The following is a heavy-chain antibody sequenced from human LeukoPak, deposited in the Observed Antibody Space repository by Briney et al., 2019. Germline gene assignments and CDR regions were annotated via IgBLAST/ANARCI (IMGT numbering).Heavy chain of an antibody. CDR1: GFTFSNYG. J-gene: IGHJ6*03. Sequence: GGSLRLSCEASGFTFSNYGIHWVRQTPGKGLEWVAAISSDGVEKHYADSVKGRFTISRDNSKSTLYLQMNSLRAEDTALYYCARGGHYDILTGYSPLEYYFYYMDVWGKGTTVTVSS. D-gene: IGHD3-9*01. CDR3: ARGGHYDILTGYSPLEYYFYYMDV. CDR2: ISSDGVEK. V-gene: IGHV3-30*04.